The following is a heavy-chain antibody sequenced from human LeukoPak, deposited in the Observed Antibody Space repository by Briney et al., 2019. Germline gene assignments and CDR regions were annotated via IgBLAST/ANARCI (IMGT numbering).Heavy chain of an antibody. D-gene: IGHD6-19*01. CDR2: IYSGGST. CDR1: GFTLSSNY. V-gene: IGHV3-66*02. Sequence: PGGSLRLSCAASGFTLSSNYMSWVRQAPGKGLEWVSVIYSGGSTYYADSVKGRFTISRDNSKNTLYLQMNSLRAEDTAVYYCARDLLAAGDNDYWGQGTLVTVSS. CDR3: ARDLLAAGDNDY. J-gene: IGHJ4*02.